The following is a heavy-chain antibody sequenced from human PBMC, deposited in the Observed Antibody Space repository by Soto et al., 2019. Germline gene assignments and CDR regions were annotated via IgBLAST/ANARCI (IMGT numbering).Heavy chain of an antibody. J-gene: IGHJ6*02. CDR3: ATSVLGYCISTSCYGVGMDV. CDR2: IIPIFGTA. D-gene: IGHD2-2*01. Sequence: QVPLVQSGAEVKKPGSSVKVSCKASGGTFSSYAISWVRQAPGQGLEWMGGIIPIFGTANYAQKFQGRVTITADESXXTXYTXLSSLRSEDTAVYYCATSVLGYCISTSCYGVGMDVWGQGTTVTVSS. V-gene: IGHV1-69*12. CDR1: GGTFSSYA.